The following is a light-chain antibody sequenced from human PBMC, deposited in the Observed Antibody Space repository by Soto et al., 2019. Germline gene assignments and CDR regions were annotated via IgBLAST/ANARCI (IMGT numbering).Light chain of an antibody. V-gene: IGLV2-14*01. Sequence: QSVLTQPASVSGSPGQSITISCTGSSSDVGAYKYVSWYQQYPGKAPKLMIYDVSDRPSGVSNRFSGSKTGNTASLTISGLQAEDEAEYYCSSYIRSSTLYVFGTGTKVTVL. CDR3: SSYIRSSTLYV. J-gene: IGLJ1*01. CDR1: SSDVGAYKY. CDR2: DVS.